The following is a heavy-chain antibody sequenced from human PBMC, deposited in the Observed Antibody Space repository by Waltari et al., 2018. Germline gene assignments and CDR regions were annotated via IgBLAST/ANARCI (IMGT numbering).Heavy chain of an antibody. CDR3: ARDDVDSSNFGGF. CDR1: GYIFSNYG. D-gene: IGHD6-13*01. J-gene: IGHJ4*02. CDR2: IYPYNGNT. V-gene: IGHV1-18*01. Sequence: QLVQSGAEVKKPGASVKVSCKASGYIFSNYGITWVRKAPGQGLEWMGWIYPYNGNTKYEQNLQGRVTMTTDTSTTTAYMEIRSLRSDDTAIYYCARDDVDSSNFGGFWGQGTLVTVSS.